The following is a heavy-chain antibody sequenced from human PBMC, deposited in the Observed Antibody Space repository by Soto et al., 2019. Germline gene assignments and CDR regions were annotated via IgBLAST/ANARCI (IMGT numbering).Heavy chain of an antibody. V-gene: IGHV5-10-1*01. CDR1: GYSFTSYW. CDR2: IYPSDSYT. Sequence: LGESLKISCKGSGYSFTSYWISWVRQMPGKGLEWMGSIYPSDSYTNYSPSFQGHVTISADKSISTAYLQWSSLKASDTAMYYCARRVVAATHNWFDPWGQGTLVTVSS. D-gene: IGHD2-15*01. J-gene: IGHJ5*02. CDR3: ARRVVAATHNWFDP.